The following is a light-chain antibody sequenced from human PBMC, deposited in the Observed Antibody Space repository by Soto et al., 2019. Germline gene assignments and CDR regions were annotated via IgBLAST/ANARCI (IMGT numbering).Light chain of an antibody. V-gene: IGLV2-14*03. Sequence: QSALTQPASVSGSPGQSITISCTGTSSDVGGYNFVSWFQQHPGKAPKLMIFDVSNRPSGVSNRFSGSKSDNTAYLTISGIQPDDEADYHCISNTSSSTYVFGTGTKLTVL. CDR2: DVS. CDR3: ISNTSSSTYV. CDR1: SSDVGGYNF. J-gene: IGLJ1*01.